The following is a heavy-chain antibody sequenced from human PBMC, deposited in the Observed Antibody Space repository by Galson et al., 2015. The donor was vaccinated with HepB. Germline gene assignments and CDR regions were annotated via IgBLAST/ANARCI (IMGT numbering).Heavy chain of an antibody. CDR3: ARGYYYESSGYFYYYGMDV. J-gene: IGHJ6*02. Sequence: LRLSCAASGFTFNTYWMHWVRQVSGKGLVWVSRINSDGSSTSYADSVKGRFTISRDNAKNTLYLQMNSLRAEDTGLYHCARGYYYESSGYFYYYGMDVWGQGTTVTVSS. V-gene: IGHV3-74*01. CDR1: GFTFNTYW. D-gene: IGHD3-22*01. CDR2: INSDGSST.